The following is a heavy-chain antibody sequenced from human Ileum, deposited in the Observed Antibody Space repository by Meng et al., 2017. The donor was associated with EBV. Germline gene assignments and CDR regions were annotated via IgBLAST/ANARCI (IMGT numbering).Heavy chain of an antibody. CDR1: GGSISSSNW. D-gene: IGHD3-16*02. CDR3: ARKPNDYIWGSYRYGAFDI. CDR2: IYHSGST. J-gene: IGHJ3*02. Sequence: QVQPQGLGPGLVKPSGTLSLTCAVSGGSISSSNWWSWVRQPPGKGLEWIGEIYHSGSTNYNPSLKSRVTISVDKSKNQFSLKLSSVTAADTAVYYCARKPNDYIWGSYRYGAFDIWGQGTMVTVSS. V-gene: IGHV4-4*02.